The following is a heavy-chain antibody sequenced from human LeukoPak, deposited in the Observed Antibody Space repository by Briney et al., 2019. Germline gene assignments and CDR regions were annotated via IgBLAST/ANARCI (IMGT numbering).Heavy chain of an antibody. CDR1: GGSISSGSYY. CDR3: ARRAYYYDSSGYYYYAYYFDY. Sequence: TSETLSLTCTVSGGSISSGSYYWGWIRQPPGKGLEWIGSIYYSGSTYYNPSLKSRVTMSVDTSKNQFSLKLSSVTAADTAVYYCARRAYYYDSSGYYYYAYYFDYWGQGTLVTVSS. V-gene: IGHV4-39*01. J-gene: IGHJ4*02. D-gene: IGHD3-22*01. CDR2: IYYSGST.